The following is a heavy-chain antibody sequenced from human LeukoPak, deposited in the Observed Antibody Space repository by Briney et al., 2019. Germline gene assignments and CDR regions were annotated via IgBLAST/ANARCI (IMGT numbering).Heavy chain of an antibody. D-gene: IGHD1-26*01. CDR1: GSSISSSSYY. Sequence: SETLSLTCTVSGSSISSSSYYWGWIRQPPGKGLEWIGSIYYSGSTYYNPSLKSRVTISVDTSKNQFSLKLSSVTAADTAVYYCASLRIVGARTLDYWGQGTLVTVSS. CDR3: ASLRIVGARTLDY. CDR2: IYYSGST. V-gene: IGHV4-39*07. J-gene: IGHJ4*02.